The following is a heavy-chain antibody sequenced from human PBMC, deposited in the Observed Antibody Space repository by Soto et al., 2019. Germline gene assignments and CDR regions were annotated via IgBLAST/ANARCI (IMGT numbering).Heavy chain of an antibody. Sequence: PSETLSLTCAVYGGSLSGYYWSWIRQPPGKGLEWIGEINHSGSTNYNPSLKSRVTISVDTSKNQFSLKLSSVTAADTAVYYCARGVRYCSSTSCYKRNWFDPWGQGTLVTVAS. V-gene: IGHV4-34*01. CDR3: ARGVRYCSSTSCYKRNWFDP. CDR1: GGSLSGYY. J-gene: IGHJ5*02. CDR2: INHSGST. D-gene: IGHD2-2*02.